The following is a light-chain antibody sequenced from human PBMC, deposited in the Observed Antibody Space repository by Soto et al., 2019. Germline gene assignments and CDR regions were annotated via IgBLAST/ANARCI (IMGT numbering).Light chain of an antibody. CDR3: SSYTTTNTLI. Sequence: QSALTQPASVSGSPGQSIIISCTGTSSDVGGYNYVSWYQQHPGKAPKLIIYEVYNRPSGVSHHFSGSKSGNTASLTISGLQAEDEADYYCSSYTTTNTLIFGGGTKVTVL. CDR1: SSDVGGYNY. J-gene: IGLJ2*01. V-gene: IGLV2-14*01. CDR2: EVY.